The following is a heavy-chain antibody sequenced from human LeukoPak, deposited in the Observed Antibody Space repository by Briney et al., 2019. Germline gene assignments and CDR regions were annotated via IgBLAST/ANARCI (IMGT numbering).Heavy chain of an antibody. CDR2: IHYRGTT. V-gene: IGHV4-59*13. CDR3: ARDSWFGELLHLNYYYYYGMDV. D-gene: IGHD3-10*01. J-gene: IGHJ6*02. CDR1: GASINSYY. Sequence: SETLSLTCNVSGASINSYYWNWIRQSPGKGLEWLGNIHYRGTTNYNPSLKSRVTLSLDTSKSQFALKMTSVTAADTAVYYCARDSWFGELLHLNYYYYYGMDVWGQGTTVTVSS.